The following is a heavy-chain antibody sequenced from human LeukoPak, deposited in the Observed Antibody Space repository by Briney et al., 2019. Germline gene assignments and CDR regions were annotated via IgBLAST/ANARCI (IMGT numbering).Heavy chain of an antibody. V-gene: IGHV4-39*07. CDR3: ARGATYSGSYYNY. CDR2: IFYTGST. D-gene: IGHD1-26*01. J-gene: IGHJ4*02. CDR1: GGSISSSSYY. Sequence: ETSETLSLTCTVSGGSISSSSYYWGWIRQPPGKGLEWIGNIFYTGSTYYNPSLKSRVTISVDTSKNQFSLNLSSVTAADTAVYYCARGATYSGSYYNYWGQGTLVTVSS.